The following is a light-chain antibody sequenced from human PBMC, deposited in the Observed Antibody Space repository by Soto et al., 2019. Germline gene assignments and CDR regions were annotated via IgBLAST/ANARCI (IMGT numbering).Light chain of an antibody. Sequence: QSVLTQPPSVSEAPRQRVTIPCSGSSSNIGNNAVNWYQQLPGKAPKLLIYYDDLLPSGVSDRFSGSKSGTSASLAISGLQSEEEADYYCAAWDDSLNGQVFGPGTKVTVL. CDR1: SSNIGNNA. CDR3: AAWDDSLNGQV. CDR2: YDD. V-gene: IGLV1-36*01. J-gene: IGLJ1*01.